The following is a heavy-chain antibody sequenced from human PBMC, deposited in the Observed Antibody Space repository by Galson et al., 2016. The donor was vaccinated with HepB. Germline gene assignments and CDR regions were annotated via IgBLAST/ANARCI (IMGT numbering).Heavy chain of an antibody. V-gene: IGHV3-73*01. Sequence: SLRLSCAASGFTFSGSAMHWVRQASGKGLEWVGRIKTNAQNYATAYAASVKGRITIFRDDSKNMAYLQMSSLKTEDTAVYYCCRRLETRSFWTGSLSHDAFDIWGQGTMVKVSS. CDR3: CRRLETRSFWTGSLSHDAFDI. CDR1: GFTFSGSA. J-gene: IGHJ3*02. D-gene: IGHD3/OR15-3a*01. CDR2: IKTNAQNYAT.